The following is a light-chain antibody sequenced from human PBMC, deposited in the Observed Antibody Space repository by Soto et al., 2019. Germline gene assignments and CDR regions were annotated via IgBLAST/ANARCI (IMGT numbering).Light chain of an antibody. CDR3: SSYTTTYSVV. V-gene: IGLV2-14*03. CDR2: DAS. J-gene: IGLJ3*02. Sequence: QSVLTQPASVSGSPGQSITISCTGTSNDVGAYNYVSWYQQHPGKVPKLMIFDASKRPSGVSNRFSGSTSGNTASLTISGLQAEDEADYYCSSYTTTYSVVFGGGTKVTVL. CDR1: SNDVGAYNY.